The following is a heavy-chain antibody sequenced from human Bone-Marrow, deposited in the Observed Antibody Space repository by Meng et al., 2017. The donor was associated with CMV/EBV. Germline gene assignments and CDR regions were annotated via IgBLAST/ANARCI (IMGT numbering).Heavy chain of an antibody. CDR3: ARVAGGWAFDY. J-gene: IGHJ4*02. Sequence: SCKASGYAFTGYYMHWVRQAPGQGPGWMEWINPSSGGTSYAQRFQGRVTMTRDTSISTVYMEMSRLRSDDTAVYYCARVAGGWAFDYWGQGTLVTVSS. CDR2: INPSSGGT. V-gene: IGHV1-2*02. CDR1: GYAFTGYY. D-gene: IGHD6-19*01.